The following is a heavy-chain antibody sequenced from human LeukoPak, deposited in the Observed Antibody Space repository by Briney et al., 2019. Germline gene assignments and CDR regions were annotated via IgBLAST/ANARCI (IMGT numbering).Heavy chain of an antibody. J-gene: IGHJ4*02. V-gene: IGHV4-59*12. CDR3: ARDVCSGGSCYDY. D-gene: IGHD2-15*01. CDR1: GGSISSYY. Sequence: SETLSLTCTVSGGSISSYYWSWIRQPPGKGLEWIGYIYYSGSTNYNPSLKSRVTISVDTSKNQFSLKLSSVTAADTAVYYCARDVCSGGSCYDYWGQGTLVTVSS. CDR2: IYYSGST.